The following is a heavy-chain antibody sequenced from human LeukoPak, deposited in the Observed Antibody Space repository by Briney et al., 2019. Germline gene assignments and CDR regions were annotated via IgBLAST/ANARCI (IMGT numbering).Heavy chain of an antibody. CDR2: INPNTGET. CDR3: ARVRSRTNDY. V-gene: IGHV1-2*02. Sequence: EWVGWINPNTGETNSAQKFQGRVTMTPDTSISTAYMELRRLTSNDTAVYYCARVRSRTNDYWGQGTLVTVSS. D-gene: IGHD4/OR15-4a*01. J-gene: IGHJ4*02.